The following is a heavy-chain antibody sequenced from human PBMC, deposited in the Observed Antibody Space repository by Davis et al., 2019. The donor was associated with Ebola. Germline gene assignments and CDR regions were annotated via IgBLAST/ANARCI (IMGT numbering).Heavy chain of an antibody. J-gene: IGHJ4*02. V-gene: IGHV1-69*05. D-gene: IGHD1-26*01. CDR3: ARGYSGSRRLEY. CDR2: IIPIFGTA. Sequence: SVKVSCKASGGTFSGYAISWVRQAPGQGLEWMGGIIPIFGTANYAQKLQGRVTMTTDTSTSTAYMELRSLRSDDTAVYYCARGYSGSRRLEYWGQGTLVTVSS. CDR1: GGTFSGYA.